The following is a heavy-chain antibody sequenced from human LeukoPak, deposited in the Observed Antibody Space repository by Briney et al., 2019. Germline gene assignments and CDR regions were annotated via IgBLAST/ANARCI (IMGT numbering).Heavy chain of an antibody. D-gene: IGHD2-8*01. J-gene: IGHJ6*03. CDR3: AKDRCSNGVGCYYYYMDV. Sequence: PGGSLRLSCAASGFTFSSYGMHWVRQAPGKGLEWVAFIRYDGSNKYYADSVKGRFTISRDNSKNTLYLQMNSLRAEDTAVYYCAKDRCSNGVGCYYYYMDVWGKGTTVTTSS. V-gene: IGHV3-30*02. CDR2: IRYDGSNK. CDR1: GFTFSSYG.